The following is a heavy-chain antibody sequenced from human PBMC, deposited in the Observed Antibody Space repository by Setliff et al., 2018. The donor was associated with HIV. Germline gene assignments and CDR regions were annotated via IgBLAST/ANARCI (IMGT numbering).Heavy chain of an antibody. CDR2: IIPTFDTA. CDR3: ARGVHSGGSGWYNWYFDL. Sequence: SVKVSCKASGGTFSRHAFSWVRQAPGQGLEWMGGIIPTFDTANYAQKFQGRVTITADNSTNTVYMELNSLRSEDTAMYYCARGVHSGGSGWYNWYFDLWGRGTLVTVSS. D-gene: IGHD6-19*01. CDR1: GGTFSRHA. J-gene: IGHJ2*01. V-gene: IGHV1-69*06.